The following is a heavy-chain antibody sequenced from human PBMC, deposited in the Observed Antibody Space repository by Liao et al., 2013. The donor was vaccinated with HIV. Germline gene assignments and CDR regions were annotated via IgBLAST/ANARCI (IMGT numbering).Heavy chain of an antibody. CDR1: GDSISSGSYY. Sequence: QVQLQESGPGLVKPSQTLSLTCTVSGDSISSGSYYWSWIRQPAGKGLEWIGRIYTSGSTNYNPSLKSRVTISVDTSKNQFSLKLSSVTAADTAVYYCARDRIGEQRLYYYYYYMDVWGKGTTVTVSS. CDR3: ARDRIGEQRLYYYYYYMDV. J-gene: IGHJ6*03. CDR2: IYTSGST. V-gene: IGHV4-61*02. D-gene: IGHD6-19*01.